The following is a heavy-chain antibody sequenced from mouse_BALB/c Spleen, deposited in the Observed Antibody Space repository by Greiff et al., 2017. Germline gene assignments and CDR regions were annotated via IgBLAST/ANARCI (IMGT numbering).Heavy chain of an antibody. D-gene: IGHD1-1*01. CDR2: ISYSGST. J-gene: IGHJ1*01. CDR1: GYSITSDYA. V-gene: IGHV3-2*02. CDR3: ARNYGSSYWYFDV. Sequence: EVKLEESGPGLVKPSQSLSLTCTVTGYSITSDYAWNWIRQFPGNQLEWMGYISYSGSTSYNPSLKSRISITRDTSKNQFFLQLNSVTTEDTATYYCARNYGSSYWYFDVWGAGTTVTVAS.